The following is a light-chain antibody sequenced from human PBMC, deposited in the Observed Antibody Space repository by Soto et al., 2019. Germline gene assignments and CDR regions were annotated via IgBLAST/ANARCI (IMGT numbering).Light chain of an antibody. CDR3: QQYGGSPLLT. CDR1: QSVGSSS. J-gene: IGKJ5*01. Sequence: VLTHSPGTLSLSPVERATLYCRASQSVGSSSLAWYQQKPGQAPRLLVYATSTRATGIPVRFSGGGSGTDFTLTISRLEPEDSAVYYCQQYGGSPLLTFGQGTRLEIK. CDR2: ATS. V-gene: IGKV3-20*01.